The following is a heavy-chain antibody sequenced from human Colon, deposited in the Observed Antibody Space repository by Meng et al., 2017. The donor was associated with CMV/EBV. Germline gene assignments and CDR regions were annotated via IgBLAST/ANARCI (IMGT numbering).Heavy chain of an antibody. CDR2: INSDGTSA. D-gene: IGHD1-26*01. CDR3: ARGYSGTYRADY. CDR1: GFTFSSYL. V-gene: IGHV3-74*01. Sequence: SLAASGFTFSSYLMHWVRQVPGKGLVWVSRINSDGTSASCADSVQGRFTISRDNAKSTLYLQMNSLRAEDTAVYYCARGYSGTYRADYWGQGTLVTVSS. J-gene: IGHJ4*02.